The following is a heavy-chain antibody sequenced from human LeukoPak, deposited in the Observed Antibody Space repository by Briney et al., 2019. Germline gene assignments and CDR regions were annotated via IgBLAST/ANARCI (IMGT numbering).Heavy chain of an antibody. CDR2: LYPGDSET. CDR3: ARKSIIGAGENFDY. V-gene: IGHV5-51*01. J-gene: IGHJ4*02. D-gene: IGHD6-13*01. CDR1: GYTFTSHW. Sequence: GESLKISCKGSGYTFTSHWIGWGRQMPGKGLEWMGILYPGDSETRYSPSFKGQVTISAGKSISTAYLQWGSLKASDTAIYYCARKSIIGAGENFDYWGQGTLVTVSS.